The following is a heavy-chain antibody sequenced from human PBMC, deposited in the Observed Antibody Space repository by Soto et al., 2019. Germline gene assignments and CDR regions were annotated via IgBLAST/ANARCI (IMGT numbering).Heavy chain of an antibody. CDR3: ARDLGILSFDY. CDR1: GFPFSSYD. CDR2: IGTAGDT. V-gene: IGHV3-13*01. Sequence: GGALRLSCAASGFPFSSYDMHWVRQATGKGLEWVSAIGTAGDTYYPGSVKGRFTISRENAKNSLYLQMNSLRAEDTAVYYCARDLGILSFDYWGQGTLVTVSS. J-gene: IGHJ4*02.